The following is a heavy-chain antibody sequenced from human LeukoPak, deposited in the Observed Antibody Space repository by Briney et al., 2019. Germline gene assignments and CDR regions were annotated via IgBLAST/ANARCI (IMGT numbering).Heavy chain of an antibody. D-gene: IGHD5-24*01. CDR2: IYYSGST. V-gene: IGHV4-39*01. CDR3: ARFRDGYNVRDY. CDR1: GGSISSSSYY. Sequence: LETLSLTCTVSGGSISSSSYYWGWIRQPPGKGLEWIGSIYYSGSTYYNPSLKSRVTISVDTSKNQFSLKLSSVTAADTAVYYCARFRDGYNVRDYWGQGTLVTVSS. J-gene: IGHJ4*02.